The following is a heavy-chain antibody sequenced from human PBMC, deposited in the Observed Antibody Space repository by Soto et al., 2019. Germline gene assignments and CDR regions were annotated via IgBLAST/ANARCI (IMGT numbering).Heavy chain of an antibody. D-gene: IGHD2-21*02. CDR2: INPNSGGT. CDR1: GYTYTGYY. J-gene: IGHJ4*02. V-gene: IGHV1-2*04. CDR3: ARDRGDYYFDY. Sequence: SVKVSCKASGYTYTGYYMHWVRHAPGQGLEWMGWINPNSGGTNYAQKFQGWVTMTRDTSISTAYMELSRLRSDDTAVYYCARDRGDYYFDYWAQGTLVTVSS.